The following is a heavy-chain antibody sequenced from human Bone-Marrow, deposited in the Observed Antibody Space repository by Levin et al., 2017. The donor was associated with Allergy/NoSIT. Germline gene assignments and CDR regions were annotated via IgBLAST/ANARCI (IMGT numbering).Heavy chain of an antibody. V-gene: IGHV1-18*01. CDR1: GDTFTAFG. D-gene: IGHD2/OR15-2a*01. CDR2: IRTFDGNT. CDR3: ARNRKSNSTGSNSEIFGY. J-gene: IGHJ4*02. Sequence: ASVKVSCKPSGDTFTAFGVTWARQAPGQGLEWIGWIRTFDGNTRYGQKFNGRVTMTKDISTRTVYMELKSLTDDDTAIYYCARNRKSNSTGSNSEIFGYWGQGTLVTVSS.